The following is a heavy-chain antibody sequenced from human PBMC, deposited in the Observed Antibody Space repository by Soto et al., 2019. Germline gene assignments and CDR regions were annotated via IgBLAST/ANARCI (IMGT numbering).Heavy chain of an antibody. V-gene: IGHV1-18*04. CDR1: GYTFTSYG. CDR2: IAPHSGRT. D-gene: IGHD3-10*01. Sequence: QVQLVQSGAEVKKSGASVKVSCKTSGYTFTSYGVNWVRQAPGQGLEWMGWIAPHSGRTTYLPKFQGRVTMTADVSTNTAYIELRSLKSDDTGIYFCARAATGSYHSAYWGQGTVVTVSS. J-gene: IGHJ4*02. CDR3: ARAATGSYHSAY.